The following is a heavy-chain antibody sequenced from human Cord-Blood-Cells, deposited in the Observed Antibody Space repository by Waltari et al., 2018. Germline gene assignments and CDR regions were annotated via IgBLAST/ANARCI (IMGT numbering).Heavy chain of an antibody. J-gene: IGHJ3*02. CDR2: MNPNSGNT. Sequence: QVQLVQSGAEVKKPGASVKVSCKASGYTFTSYDINWVRQANGQGLEWMGWMNPNSGNTGYAQKFQGRVTITRNTSISTAYMELSSLRSEDTAVYYCATWGYSSSYDAFDIWGQGTMVTVSS. CDR3: ATWGYSSSYDAFDI. CDR1: GYTFTSYD. V-gene: IGHV1-8*03. D-gene: IGHD6-6*01.